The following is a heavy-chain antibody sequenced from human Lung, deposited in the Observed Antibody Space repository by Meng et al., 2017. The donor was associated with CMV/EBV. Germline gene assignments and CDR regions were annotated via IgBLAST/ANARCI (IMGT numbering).Heavy chain of an antibody. D-gene: IGHD4-17*01. CDR1: GFTFSTYG. CDR2: ISNDGGNK. J-gene: IGHJ4*02. V-gene: IGHV3-30*18. Sequence: AASGFTFSTYGMHWVRRAPGKGLEWLAVISNDGGNKHYADSVKGRFTISRDNSKNTLNLQMNSLRPEDTSVYYCAKDLKAYGDYYFDYWGQGILVTVSS. CDR3: AKDLKAYGDYYFDY.